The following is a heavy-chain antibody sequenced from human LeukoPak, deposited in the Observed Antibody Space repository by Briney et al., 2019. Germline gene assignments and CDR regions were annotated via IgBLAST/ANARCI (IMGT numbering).Heavy chain of an antibody. D-gene: IGHD6-19*01. Sequence: PSETLSLTCTVSGGSISRSSYYWGWIRQPPGKGLEWIGNFYHSGSTSYNPSLKSRVTISVDTSMNQFSLKLRSVTAADTAVYFCARLDSSGWRDFWGQGTLVTVSS. J-gene: IGHJ4*02. CDR3: ARLDSSGWRDF. V-gene: IGHV4-39*01. CDR2: FYHSGST. CDR1: GGSISRSSYY.